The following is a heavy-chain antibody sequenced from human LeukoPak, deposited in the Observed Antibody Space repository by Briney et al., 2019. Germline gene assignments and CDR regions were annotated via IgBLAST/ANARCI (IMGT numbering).Heavy chain of an antibody. CDR1: GFTFSSYA. CDR2: ISYDGSNK. J-gene: IGHJ5*02. CDR3: TTAGWFDP. Sequence: GGSLRLSCAASGFTFSSYAMHWVRQAPGKGLEWVAVISYDGSNKYYADSVKGRFTISRDNSKNTLYLQMNSLKTEDTAVYYCTTAGWFDPWGQGTLVTVSS. V-gene: IGHV3-30-3*01.